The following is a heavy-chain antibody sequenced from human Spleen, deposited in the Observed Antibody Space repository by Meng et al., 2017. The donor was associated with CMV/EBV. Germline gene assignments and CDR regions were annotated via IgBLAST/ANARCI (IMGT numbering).Heavy chain of an antibody. CDR1: GYNCDSYG. D-gene: IGHD4-17*01. CDR2: VSAETGDT. J-gene: IGHJ4*02. Sequence: CKDSGYNCDSYGITWVRQAPGQGLEWVGWVSAETGDTNYGQRFQGRVTVTADTFTKAAYMEMRSLRSDDSAIYYCARAGAAVTTNFDFWGQGTLVTVSS. CDR3: ARAGAAVTTNFDF. V-gene: IGHV1-18*01.